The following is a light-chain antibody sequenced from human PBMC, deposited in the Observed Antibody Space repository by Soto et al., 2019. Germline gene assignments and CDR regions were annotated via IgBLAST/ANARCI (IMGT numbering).Light chain of an antibody. CDR1: QIINTW. CDR3: QQYETYSGT. Sequence: DIQMPQSPSTLSASVGDRVTITCRASQIINTWLAWYQQKPGKAPKLLIYRASNLVSGVPSRFSGSGSGTEFTLTISSLQPDDFSIYYCQQYETYSGTFGPGTKVDL. J-gene: IGKJ3*01. V-gene: IGKV1-5*03. CDR2: RAS.